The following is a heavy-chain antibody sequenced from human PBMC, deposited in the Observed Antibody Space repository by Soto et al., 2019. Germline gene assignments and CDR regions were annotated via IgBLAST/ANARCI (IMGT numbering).Heavy chain of an antibody. CDR3: ASNDYDFWSGYYYYYYYMDV. D-gene: IGHD3-3*01. J-gene: IGHJ6*03. CDR1: GGSISSSSYY. CDR2: IYYSGST. Sequence: QLQLQESGPGLVKPSETLSLTCTVSGGSISSSSYYWGWIRQPPGKGLEWIGSIYYSGSTYYNPSLKSRVTISVDTSKNQSSLKLSSVTAADTAVYYCASNDYDFWSGYYYYYYYMDVWGKGTTVTVSS. V-gene: IGHV4-39*01.